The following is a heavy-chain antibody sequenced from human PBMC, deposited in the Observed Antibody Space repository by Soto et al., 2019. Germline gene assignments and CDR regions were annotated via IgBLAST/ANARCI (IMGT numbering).Heavy chain of an antibody. D-gene: IGHD6-13*01. CDR1: GGFITDYS. CDR3: ARKSTSNWVFDS. Sequence: SETLSLTCTVSGGFITDYSWNWIRQSPGRGMEWIGYISDSGDTNYNPSLKSRVTISLDTSKNQFSLKLNSVTAADTAVYYCARKSTSNWVFDSWGQGTLVTVSS. J-gene: IGHJ4*02. CDR2: ISDSGDT. V-gene: IGHV4-59*01.